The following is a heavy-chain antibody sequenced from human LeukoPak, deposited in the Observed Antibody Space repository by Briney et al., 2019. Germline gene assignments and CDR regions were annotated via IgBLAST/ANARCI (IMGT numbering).Heavy chain of an antibody. V-gene: IGHV4-61*02. D-gene: IGHD4-17*01. CDR1: GGSISSGSYY. CDR2: IYTSGGT. Sequence: SETLSLTCTVSGGSISSGSYYWIWIRQPAGKGLEWIGRIYTSGGTNYNPSLKSRVTISVETSKNQFSLKLSSVTAADTAVYYCARAHSGDYVFDYWGQGTLVTVSS. J-gene: IGHJ4*02. CDR3: ARAHSGDYVFDY.